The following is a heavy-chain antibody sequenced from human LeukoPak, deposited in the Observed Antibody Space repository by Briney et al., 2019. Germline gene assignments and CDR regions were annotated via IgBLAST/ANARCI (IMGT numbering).Heavy chain of an antibody. D-gene: IGHD6-13*01. V-gene: IGHV1-46*03. CDR1: GYTFTSYY. J-gene: IGHJ4*02. CDR3: AREEAAAGPVVSEGIDY. Sequence: ASVKVSCKASGYTFTSYYMHWVRQAPGQGLEWMGIINPSGGSTSSAQKFQGRVTMTRDTSTSTVYMERSSLRSEDTAVYYCAREEAAAGPVVSEGIDYWGQGTLVTVSS. CDR2: INPSGGST.